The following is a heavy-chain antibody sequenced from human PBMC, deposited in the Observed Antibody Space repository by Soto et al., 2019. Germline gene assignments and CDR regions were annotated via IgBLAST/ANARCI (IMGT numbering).Heavy chain of an antibody. D-gene: IGHD6-13*01. CDR1: GESFNGYY. V-gene: IGHV4-34*01. CDR2: IHHSGST. CDR3: ARRLIAAAGTVSFFDY. Sequence: SETLSLTCTAYGESFNGYYWSWIRQPPGKGLEWIGEIHHSGSTNYNPSLKSRVTFSIDTSKRQFSLKVRSVTAADTAVYYCARRLIAAAGTVSFFDYWGQGTLVTVSS. J-gene: IGHJ4*02.